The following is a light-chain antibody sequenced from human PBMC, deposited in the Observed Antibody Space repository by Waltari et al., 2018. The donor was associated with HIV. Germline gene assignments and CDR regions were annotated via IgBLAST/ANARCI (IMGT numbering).Light chain of an antibody. V-gene: IGLV1-51*01. CDR3: GTWDSSLSAWV. CDR2: DNN. J-gene: IGLJ3*02. CDR1: SSNIGKNY. Sequence: QSVLTQPPSVSAAPGQKVTISCSGSSSNIGKNYVCWYQQLPGTAPKLLIYDNNKRPSGSPDRFAGSKSGTSATLGITGLQTGDEADYYCGTWDSSLSAWVFGGGTKLTVL.